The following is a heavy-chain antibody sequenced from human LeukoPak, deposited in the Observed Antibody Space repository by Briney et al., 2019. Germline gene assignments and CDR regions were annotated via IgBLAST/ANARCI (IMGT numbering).Heavy chain of an antibody. CDR3: AGHLDYYDSSGYYYRAFDI. CDR1: GGSFSGYY. D-gene: IGHD3-22*01. Sequence: PSETLSLTCAVYGGSFSGYYWSWIRQPAGKGLEWIGRIYTSGSTNYNPSLKSRVTISVDTSKNQFSLKLSSVTAADTAVYYCAGHLDYYDSSGYYYRAFDIWGQGTMVTVSS. CDR2: IYTSGST. V-gene: IGHV4-59*10. J-gene: IGHJ3*02.